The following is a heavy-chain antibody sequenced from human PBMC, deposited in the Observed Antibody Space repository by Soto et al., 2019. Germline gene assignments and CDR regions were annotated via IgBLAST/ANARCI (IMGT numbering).Heavy chain of an antibody. CDR2: FDPEDGET. Sequence: ASVKVSCKVSGYTLTELSMHWVRQAPGKGLEWMGGFDPEDGETIYAQKFQGRVTMTEDTSTDTAYMELSSLRSEDTAVYYCATGSLRGFWSGIPRAFDTWGQGTMVTVSS. V-gene: IGHV1-24*01. J-gene: IGHJ3*02. D-gene: IGHD3-3*01. CDR1: GYTLTELS. CDR3: ATGSLRGFWSGIPRAFDT.